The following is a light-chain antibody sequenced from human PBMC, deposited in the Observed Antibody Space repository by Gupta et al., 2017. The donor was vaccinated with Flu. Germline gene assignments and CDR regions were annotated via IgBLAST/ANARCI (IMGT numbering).Light chain of an antibody. Sequence: EIVLTQSPGTLSLSQGERATLSCRASQSVSSNYLGWYQQKPGQAPRLLIYGASSRATGIPDRFSGSESGTDFTLTISRVEPEDFAVYYCQQYGSSPPAITFGQGTRLEIK. V-gene: IGKV3-20*01. CDR2: GAS. CDR1: QSVSSNY. CDR3: QQYGSSPPAIT. J-gene: IGKJ5*01.